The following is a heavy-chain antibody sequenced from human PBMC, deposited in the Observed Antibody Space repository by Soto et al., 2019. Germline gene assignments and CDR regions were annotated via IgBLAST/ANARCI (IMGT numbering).Heavy chain of an antibody. Sequence: QVQLQQWGAGLLKPSETLSLTCAVYGGSFSGYYWSWIRQPPGKGLEWIGEINHSGSTNYNPSLKSRVTISVDTSKNQISLKLSSVTAADTAVYYCARYYDFWSGYRTHRGMDVWGKGTTVTVSS. CDR1: GGSFSGYY. D-gene: IGHD3-3*01. CDR3: ARYYDFWSGYRTHRGMDV. CDR2: INHSGST. V-gene: IGHV4-34*01. J-gene: IGHJ6*04.